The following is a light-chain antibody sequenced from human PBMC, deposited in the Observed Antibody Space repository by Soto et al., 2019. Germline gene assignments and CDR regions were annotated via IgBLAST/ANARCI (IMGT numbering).Light chain of an antibody. CDR2: DAS. J-gene: IGKJ1*01. Sequence: DIQMTQSPSSLSASVGDRGTITCHASQEISNYLNWYQQKAGKAHKLLIYDASNLEPGVPSRFSGSGSGTDLYVSISSLQPEEIATYYCQQYDNISRTFGQVTKLEIK. CDR3: QQYDNISRT. V-gene: IGKV1-33*01. CDR1: QEISNY.